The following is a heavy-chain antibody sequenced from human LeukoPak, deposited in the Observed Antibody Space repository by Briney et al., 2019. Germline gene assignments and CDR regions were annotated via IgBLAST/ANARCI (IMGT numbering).Heavy chain of an antibody. Sequence: GGSLRLSCAASGFTFSSYSMNWVRKAPGKGLEGVSYISSSSSTIYYADSVKGRFTISRDNAKNSLYLQMNSLRAEDTAVYYCARADLGYYDSSGYYTPRWFDYWGQGTLVTVSS. J-gene: IGHJ4*02. CDR1: GFTFSSYS. D-gene: IGHD3-22*01. CDR3: ARADLGYYDSSGYYTPRWFDY. V-gene: IGHV3-48*01. CDR2: ISSSSSTI.